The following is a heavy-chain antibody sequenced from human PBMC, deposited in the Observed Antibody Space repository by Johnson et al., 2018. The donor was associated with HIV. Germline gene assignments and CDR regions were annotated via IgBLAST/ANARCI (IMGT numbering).Heavy chain of an antibody. CDR3: ARDMGHRQLARDAFDI. V-gene: IGHV3-30*04. D-gene: IGHD6-6*01. J-gene: IGHJ3*02. CDR2: ISYDGSNK. CDR1: GFTFSSYA. Sequence: QVLLVESGGGVVQPGRSLRPSCAASGFTFSSYAMHWVSQAPGKGLAWVAVISYDGSNKYYADSVKGRFTISRDNSKNTLFLQMNSLRPEDTAVYYCARDMGHRQLARDAFDIWGQGTMVTVSS.